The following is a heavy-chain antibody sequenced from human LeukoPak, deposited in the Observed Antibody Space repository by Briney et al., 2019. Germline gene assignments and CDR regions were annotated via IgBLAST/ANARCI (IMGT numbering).Heavy chain of an antibody. CDR3: ARDSRGGGSGYFDL. J-gene: IGHJ4*02. V-gene: IGHV3-33*07. D-gene: IGHD3-9*01. CDR2: ILHDGNDD. CDR1: GFIFRYYG. Sequence: GGSLRLSCAASGFIFRYYGMYWVRQAPGKGLEWVAVILHDGNDDFYADSVTGRFSLSRVDSKNTVYMQMNSLIVEDPAMYYCARDSRGGGSGYFDLWGKGIVVTVSS.